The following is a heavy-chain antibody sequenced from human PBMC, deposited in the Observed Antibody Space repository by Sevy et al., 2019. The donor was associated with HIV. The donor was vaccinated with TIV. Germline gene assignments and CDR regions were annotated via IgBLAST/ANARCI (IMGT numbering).Heavy chain of an antibody. CDR1: GFTFSSYG. Sequence: GGSLRLSCAASGFTFSSYGMHWVRQAPGKGLEWVAVIWYDGSNKYYADSVKGRFTISRDNSKNTLYLQMNSLRAEDTAVYYCARDKDTAMVTTYGMDVWGQGTTVTVSS. J-gene: IGHJ6*02. CDR3: ARDKDTAMVTTYGMDV. V-gene: IGHV3-33*01. CDR2: IWYDGSNK. D-gene: IGHD5-18*01.